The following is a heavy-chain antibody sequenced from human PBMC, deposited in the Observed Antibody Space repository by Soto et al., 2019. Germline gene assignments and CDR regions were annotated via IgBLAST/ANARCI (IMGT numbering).Heavy chain of an antibody. V-gene: IGHV4-59*08. CDR2: IYYSGST. CDR1: GGSISSYY. D-gene: IGHD3-16*02. Sequence: PSETLSLTCTVSGGSISSYYWSWIQQPPGKGLEWIGYIYYSGSTNYNPSLKSRVTISVDTSKNQFSLKLSSVTAADTAVYYCARHLSDLGLRLGELSAHFDYWGQGTLVTISS. J-gene: IGHJ4*02. CDR3: ARHLSDLGLRLGELSAHFDY.